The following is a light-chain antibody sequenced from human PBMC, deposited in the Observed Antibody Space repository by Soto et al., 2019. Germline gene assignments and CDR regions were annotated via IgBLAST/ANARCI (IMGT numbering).Light chain of an antibody. CDR1: QSISSW. V-gene: IGKV1-5*03. J-gene: IGKJ3*01. CDR2: KAS. Sequence: DIQMTQSPSTLSASVGDRVTITSRASQSISSWLAWYQQKPGKARKLLIYKASSLESGVPSRFSGSGSGTEFTLTISSLQPDDFATYYCQQYNSYPFTFGPGTKVDI. CDR3: QQYNSYPFT.